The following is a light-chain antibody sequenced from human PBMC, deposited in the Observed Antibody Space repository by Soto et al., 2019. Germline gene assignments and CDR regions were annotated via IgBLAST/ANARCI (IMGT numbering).Light chain of an antibody. J-gene: IGLJ1*01. CDR3: SSYTSSSTKV. Sequence: QSALTQPASVSGSPGQSITISCTGTSSDVGGYNYVSWYQQHPGKAAKLMIYDVSDRPSGVSNRFSGSKSGNTASLTISGLQADDEADYYCSSYTSSSTKVFGTGTKLTVL. CDR2: DVS. V-gene: IGLV2-14*03. CDR1: SSDVGGYNY.